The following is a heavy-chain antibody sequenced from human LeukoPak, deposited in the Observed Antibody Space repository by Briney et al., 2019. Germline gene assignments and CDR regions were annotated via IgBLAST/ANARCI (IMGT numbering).Heavy chain of an antibody. Sequence: GGSLRLSCAASGFTFSSYAMHWVRQAPGKGLEWVAVISYDGSNKYYADSVKGRFTISRDNSKNTVYLQMNSLRAEDTAVYYCARDSIYYGSGSYYFWGQGTLVTVSS. D-gene: IGHD3-10*01. CDR3: ARDSIYYGSGSYYF. CDR1: GFTFSSYA. CDR2: ISYDGSNK. J-gene: IGHJ4*02. V-gene: IGHV3-30*14.